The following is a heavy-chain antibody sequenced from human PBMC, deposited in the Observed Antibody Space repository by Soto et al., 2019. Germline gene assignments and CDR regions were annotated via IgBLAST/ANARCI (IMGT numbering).Heavy chain of an antibody. V-gene: IGHV2-5*02. CDR1: GFSLSTSGVG. CDR2: IYWDDDK. Sequence: QITLKESGPTLVKPTQTLTLTCTFSGFSLSTSGVGVGWIRQPPGKALEWLALIYWDDDKRYSPSLKSRLTIAKATTKNQVVLTITNVDPVDTATYYCAHSGMITFGGVIVVRGRFDYWGQGTLVTVSS. D-gene: IGHD3-16*02. CDR3: AHSGMITFGGVIVVRGRFDY. J-gene: IGHJ4*02.